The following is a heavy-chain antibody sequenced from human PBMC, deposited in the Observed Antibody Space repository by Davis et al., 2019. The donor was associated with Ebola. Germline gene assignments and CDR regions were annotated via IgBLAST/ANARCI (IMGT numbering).Heavy chain of an antibody. D-gene: IGHD3-22*01. CDR1: GGSISTYY. CDR3: ARQAGEYSQDSNGYYFPPFDY. Sequence: PSETLSLTCTVSGGSISTYYWSWIRQTPGKGLEWIGYISDSGTSAYKSSLKSRVTISLDTSKNQFSLRLNSVTAADTAVYFCARQAGEYSQDSNGYYFPPFDYWGQGTLVTVSS. CDR2: ISDSGTS. V-gene: IGHV4-59*08. J-gene: IGHJ4*02.